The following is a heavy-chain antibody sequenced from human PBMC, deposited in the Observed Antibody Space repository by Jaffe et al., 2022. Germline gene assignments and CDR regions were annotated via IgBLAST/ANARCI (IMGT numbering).Heavy chain of an antibody. CDR2: IYHSGST. CDR3: ARDGEDCSGGSCYSFFDY. J-gene: IGHJ4*02. CDR1: GGSISSGGYS. Sequence: QLQLQESGSGLVKPSQTLSLTCAVSGGSISSGGYSWSWIRQPPGKGLEWIGYIYHSGSTYYNPSLKSRVTISVDRSKNQFSLKLSSVTAADTAVYYCARDGEDCSGGSCYSFFDYWGQGTLVTVSS. D-gene: IGHD2-15*01. V-gene: IGHV4-30-2*01.